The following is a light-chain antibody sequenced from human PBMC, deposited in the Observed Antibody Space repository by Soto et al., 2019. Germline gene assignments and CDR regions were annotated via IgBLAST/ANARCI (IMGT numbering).Light chain of an antibody. CDR3: QQSYSTPET. Sequence: DIQMTQSPSSVSASVGDRVTITCRASQSISSFLNWYQQKPGKAPRLLIYAASSLQSGVPSRFSASGSGTDFTLTISSLQPEDFATYYCQQSYSTPETFGQGTKVEIK. V-gene: IGKV1-39*01. J-gene: IGKJ1*01. CDR1: QSISSF. CDR2: AAS.